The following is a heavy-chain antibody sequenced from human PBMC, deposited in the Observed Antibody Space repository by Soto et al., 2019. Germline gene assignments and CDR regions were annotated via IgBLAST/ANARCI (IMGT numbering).Heavy chain of an antibody. Sequence: ASVKVSCKASGYTFTSYAMHWVRQAPGQRLEWMGWINAGNGNTKYSQKFQGRVTITRDTSASTAYMELSSLGSEDTAVYYCARVGQWLDFDYWGQGTLVTVSS. CDR2: INAGNGNT. V-gene: IGHV1-3*01. D-gene: IGHD6-19*01. J-gene: IGHJ4*02. CDR1: GYTFTSYA. CDR3: ARVGQWLDFDY.